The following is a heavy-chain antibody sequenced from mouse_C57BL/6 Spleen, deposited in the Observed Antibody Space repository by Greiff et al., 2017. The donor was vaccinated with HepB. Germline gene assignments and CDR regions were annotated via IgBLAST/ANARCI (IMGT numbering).Heavy chain of an antibody. D-gene: IGHD2-4*01. Sequence: VKLMESGAELARPGASVKLSCKASGYTFTSYGISWVKQRTGQGLEWIGEIYPRSGNTYYNEKFKGKATLTADKSSSTAYMELRSLPSEDAAVYFCARDYDYDRMDYWGQGTSVTVSS. CDR2: IYPRSGNT. V-gene: IGHV1-81*01. CDR3: ARDYDYDRMDY. CDR1: GYTFTSYG. J-gene: IGHJ4*01.